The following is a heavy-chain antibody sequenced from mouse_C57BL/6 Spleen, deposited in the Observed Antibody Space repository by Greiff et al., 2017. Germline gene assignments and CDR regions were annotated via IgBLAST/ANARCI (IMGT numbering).Heavy chain of an antibody. CDR1: GYAFTNYL. Sequence: QVQLKESGAELVRPGTSVKVSCKASGYAFTNYLIEWVKQRPGQGLEWIGVINPGSGGTNYNEKFKGKATLTADKSSSTAYMQLSSLTSEDSAVYFCARRERVVYYEFDYWGQGTTLTVSS. D-gene: IGHD2-4*01. CDR2: INPGSGGT. CDR3: ARRERVVYYEFDY. J-gene: IGHJ2*01. V-gene: IGHV1-54*01.